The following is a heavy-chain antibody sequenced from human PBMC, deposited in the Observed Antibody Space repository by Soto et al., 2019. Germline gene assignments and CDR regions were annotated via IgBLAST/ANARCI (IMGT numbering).Heavy chain of an antibody. Sequence: EVQLLESGGGLVQPGGSLRLSCAASGFTINNYAMTWVRQAPGKGLEWVSAISGGGDTTSYADSVKGRFTVSRDGSKNTLYLQMSSLRAEDTALYYCAKGRGGSGSLTPRVDFYGQGTLVTVSS. CDR2: ISGGGDTT. J-gene: IGHJ4*02. CDR3: AKGRGGSGSLTPRVDF. CDR1: GFTINNYA. D-gene: IGHD3-10*01. V-gene: IGHV3-23*01.